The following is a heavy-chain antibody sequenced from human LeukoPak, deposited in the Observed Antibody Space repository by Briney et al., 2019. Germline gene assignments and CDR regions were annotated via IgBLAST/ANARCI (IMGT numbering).Heavy chain of an antibody. CDR1: GFTVSSNY. D-gene: IGHD3-16*01. CDR2: IYSGGST. CDR3: ASSHGDYYYYSMDV. J-gene: IGHJ6*03. V-gene: IGHV3-53*01. Sequence: GGSLRLSCAASGFTVSSNYMSWLRQAPGKGLEWVSVIYSGGSTYYADSVKGRFTISRDNSKNTLYLQMNSLRAEDTAVYYCASSHGDYYYYSMDVWGKGTTVTVSS.